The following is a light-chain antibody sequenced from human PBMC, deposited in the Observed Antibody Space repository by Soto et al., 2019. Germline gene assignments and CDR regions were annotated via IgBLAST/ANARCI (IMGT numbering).Light chain of an antibody. J-gene: IGLJ2*01. Sequence: ELTQPPSVSVAPGKTARITCGGNNIGSKSVHWYQQKPGQAPVLVIYYDSDRPSGIPERFSGSNSGNTATLTISRVEAGDEADYYCQVWDSSSDHGVFGGGIKVTVL. V-gene: IGLV3-21*04. CDR2: YDS. CDR1: NIGSKS. CDR3: QVWDSSSDHGV.